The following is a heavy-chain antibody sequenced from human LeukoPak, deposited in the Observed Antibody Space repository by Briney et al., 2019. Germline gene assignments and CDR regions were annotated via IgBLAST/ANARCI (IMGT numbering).Heavy chain of an antibody. Sequence: GESLKISCKGSGYSFTSYWISWVRQMPGKGLEWMGRIDPSDSYTNYSPSFQGHVTISADRSISTAYLQWSSLRASDTAMYYCARHRGSYGIIDYWGQGTLVTVSS. CDR2: IDPSDSYT. CDR3: ARHRGSYGIIDY. J-gene: IGHJ4*02. D-gene: IGHD1-26*01. CDR1: GYSFTSYW. V-gene: IGHV5-10-1*01.